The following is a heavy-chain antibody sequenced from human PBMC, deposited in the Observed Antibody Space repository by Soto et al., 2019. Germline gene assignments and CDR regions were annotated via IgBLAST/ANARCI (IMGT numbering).Heavy chain of an antibody. V-gene: IGHV3-33*08. CDR2: IWYDGSNK. Sequence: GGSLRLSCAASGFTFSSYGMHWVRQAPGKGLEWVAVIWYDGSNKYYADSVKGRFTISRDNSKNTLYLQMNSLRAEDTAVYYCARSWGWGSRVFGSGGDAFDIWGQGTMVTVSS. CDR3: ARSWGWGSRVFGSGGDAFDI. CDR1: GFTFSSYG. J-gene: IGHJ3*02. D-gene: IGHD3-3*01.